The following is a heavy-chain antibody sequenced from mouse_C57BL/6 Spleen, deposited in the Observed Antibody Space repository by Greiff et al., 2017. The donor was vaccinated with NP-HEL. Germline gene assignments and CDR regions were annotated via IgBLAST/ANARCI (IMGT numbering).Heavy chain of an antibody. CDR2: IWSDGST. CDR1: GFSLTSYG. J-gene: IGHJ4*01. D-gene: IGHD2-1*01. CDR3: ARQKDLLWYPLYAMDY. Sequence: VQVVESGPGLVAPSQSLSITCTVSGFSLTSYGVHWVRQPPGKGLEWLVVIWSDGSTTYNSALKSRLSISKDNSKSQVFLKMNSLQTDDTAMYYCARQKDLLWYPLYAMDYWGQGTSVTVSS. V-gene: IGHV2-6-1*01.